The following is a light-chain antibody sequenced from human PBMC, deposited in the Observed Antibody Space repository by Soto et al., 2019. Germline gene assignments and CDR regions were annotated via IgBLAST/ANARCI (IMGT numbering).Light chain of an antibody. Sequence: QSVLTQPPSVSGAPGQRVTISCTGSSSNIGAGYDVHWYQQLPGTAPKLLISGNSNRPSGVPDRFSGSKSGTSASLAITGLQAEDEADYYCQSYDSRLSGYVVFGGEAKLTVL. V-gene: IGLV1-40*01. CDR1: SSNIGAGYD. J-gene: IGLJ2*01. CDR3: QSYDSRLSGYVV. CDR2: GNS.